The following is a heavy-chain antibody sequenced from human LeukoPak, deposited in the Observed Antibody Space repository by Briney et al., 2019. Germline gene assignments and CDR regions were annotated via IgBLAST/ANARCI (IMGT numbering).Heavy chain of an antibody. D-gene: IGHD1-26*01. Sequence: PGESLRLSCAASGLTFTGYWKHWVRQAPGKGLVWVSRIKSDGSTTNYGDSVKDRFTISRDNAKNTLYLQMNSLRADDTAVYYYARDPVGGRPDLWGQGTLVTVSS. V-gene: IGHV3-74*01. J-gene: IGHJ4*02. CDR2: IKSDGSTT. CDR3: ARDPVGGRPDL. CDR1: GLTFTGYW.